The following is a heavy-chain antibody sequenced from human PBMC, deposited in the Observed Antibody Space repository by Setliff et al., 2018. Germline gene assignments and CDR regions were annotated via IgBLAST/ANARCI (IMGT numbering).Heavy chain of an antibody. V-gene: IGHV3-30*02. CDR3: AKEVMGLHLSGLDY. Sequence: PGGSLRLSCAASGFTFASHGMHWVRQAPGKGLEWVAFIRQDGNNKYYRDSVRGRFTISRDNSKTTLFLQMNSLRPEDTGIYYCAKEVMGLHLSGLDYWGQGNLVTVSS. CDR1: GFTFASHG. D-gene: IGHD5-12*01. J-gene: IGHJ4*02. CDR2: IRQDGNNK.